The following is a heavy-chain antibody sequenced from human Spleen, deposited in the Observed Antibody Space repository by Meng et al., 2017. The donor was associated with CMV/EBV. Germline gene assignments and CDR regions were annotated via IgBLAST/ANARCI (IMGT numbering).Heavy chain of an antibody. CDR3: ARSSRRGTGYNWFDP. CDR1: GVHFSTYA. D-gene: IGHD3-16*01. Sequence: SGVHFSTYAMHGVRQAPGKGLEWVAVISYDGSNKYYADSVKGRFTISRDNSKNTLYLQMNSLRAEDTAVYYCARSSRRGTGYNWFDPWGQGTLVTVSS. V-gene: IGHV3-30-3*01. CDR2: ISYDGSNK. J-gene: IGHJ5*02.